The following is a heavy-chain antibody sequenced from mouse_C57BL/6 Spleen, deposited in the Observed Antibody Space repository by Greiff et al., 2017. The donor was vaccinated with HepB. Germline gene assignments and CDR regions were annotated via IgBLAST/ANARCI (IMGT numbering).Heavy chain of an antibody. D-gene: IGHD2-3*01. CDR3: ARTLDYDGYFDY. V-gene: IGHV14-3*01. J-gene: IGHJ2*01. Sequence: EVKLVQSVAELVRPGASVKLSCKASGFTINNSYMHWVKQRPEQGLEWIGKIDPANGNTKYSPKFQGKATITADTSANTSYLQLSSLTSEDTAIYYCARTLDYDGYFDYWGQGTTLTVSS. CDR1: GFTINNSY. CDR2: IDPANGNT.